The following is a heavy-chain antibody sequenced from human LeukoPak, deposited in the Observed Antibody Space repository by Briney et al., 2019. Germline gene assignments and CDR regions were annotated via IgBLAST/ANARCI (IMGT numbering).Heavy chain of an antibody. V-gene: IGHV3-30*02. Sequence: QPGGSLRLSCAASGFTFSSYGMHWVRQAPGKGLEWVAFIRYDGSNKYYADSVKGRFTISRDNAKNSLYLQMNSLRAEDTAVYYCARFLRYGDDAFDIWGQGTMVTVSS. CDR3: ARFLRYGDDAFDI. CDR1: GFTFSSYG. D-gene: IGHD4-17*01. CDR2: IRYDGSNK. J-gene: IGHJ3*02.